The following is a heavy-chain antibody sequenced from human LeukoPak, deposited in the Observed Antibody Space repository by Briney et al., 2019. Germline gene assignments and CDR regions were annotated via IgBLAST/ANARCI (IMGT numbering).Heavy chain of an antibody. J-gene: IGHJ4*02. V-gene: IGHV3-21*01. CDR3: ARDAAAGTFGY. D-gene: IGHD6-13*01. CDR1: GFTFSSYT. Sequence: GGSLRLSCAASGFTFSSYTMNWVRQAPGKGLEWVSSISSSSSYIYYADSVKGRFTISRDNAKNSLYLQMNSLRAEDTAVYYCARDAAAGTFGYWGQGTLVTVSS. CDR2: ISSSSSYI.